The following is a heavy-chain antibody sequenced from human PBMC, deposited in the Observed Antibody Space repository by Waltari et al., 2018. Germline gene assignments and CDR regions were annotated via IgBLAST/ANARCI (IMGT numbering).Heavy chain of an antibody. J-gene: IGHJ5*02. CDR1: GGSFSGYY. V-gene: IGHV4-34*01. D-gene: IGHD3-3*01. CDR3: ARGELVTIFGVVIIGDNWFDP. Sequence: QVQLQQWGAGLLKPSETLSLTCAVYGGSFSGYYWSWIRQHPGKGLEWIGEINNSGSTNYNPSLKSRVTISVDTSKNQFSLKLSSVTAADTAVYYCARGELVTIFGVVIIGDNWFDPWGQGTLVTVSS. CDR2: INNSGST.